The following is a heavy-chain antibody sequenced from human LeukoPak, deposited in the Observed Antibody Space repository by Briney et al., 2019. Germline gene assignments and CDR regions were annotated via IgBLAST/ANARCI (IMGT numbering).Heavy chain of an antibody. CDR2: IIPIFGTA. J-gene: IGHJ4*02. Sequence: ASVKVPCKASGGTFSSYAISWVRQAPGQGLEWMGGIIPIFGTANYAQKFQGRVTITADESTSTAYMELSSLRSEDTAVYYCARATGGLRYFDWLFDYWGQGTLVTVSS. CDR3: ARATGGLRYFDWLFDY. CDR1: GGTFSSYA. D-gene: IGHD3-9*01. V-gene: IGHV1-69*01.